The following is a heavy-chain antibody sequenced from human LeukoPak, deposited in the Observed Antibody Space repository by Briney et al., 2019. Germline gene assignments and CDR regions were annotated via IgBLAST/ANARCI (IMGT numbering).Heavy chain of an antibody. D-gene: IGHD6-6*01. CDR1: GFTFSSYG. J-gene: IGHJ3*02. Sequence: GGSLRLSCAASGFTFSSYGMHWVRQAPGKGLEWVAVIWYGGSNKYYADSVKGRFTISRDNSKNTLYLQMNSLRAEDTAVYYCAEDGGGSSSSGGPLAFDIWGQGTMVTVSS. CDR2: IWYGGSNK. V-gene: IGHV3-33*06. CDR3: AEDGGGSSSSGGPLAFDI.